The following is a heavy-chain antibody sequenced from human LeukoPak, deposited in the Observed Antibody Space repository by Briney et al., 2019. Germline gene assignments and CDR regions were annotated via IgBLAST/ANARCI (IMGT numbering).Heavy chain of an antibody. CDR3: AGGIRYPDY. Sequence: SETLSLTCTVSGGSISSYYWSWIRQPPGKGLEWIGYIYYSGSTNYNPSLKSRVTISVDTSKNQFSLKLSSVTAADTAVYYCAGGIRYPDYRGQGTLVTVSS. J-gene: IGHJ4*02. CDR1: GGSISSYY. CDR2: IYYSGST. V-gene: IGHV4-59*01. D-gene: IGHD3-9*01.